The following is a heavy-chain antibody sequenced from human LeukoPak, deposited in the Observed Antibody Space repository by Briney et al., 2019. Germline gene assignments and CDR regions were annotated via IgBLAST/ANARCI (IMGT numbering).Heavy chain of an antibody. V-gene: IGHV3-21*01. J-gene: IGHJ4*02. CDR1: GFTFSKYS. CDR2: ISSSSSYI. Sequence: GGSLRLSCAASGFTFSKYSMNWVRQAPGKGLEWVSFISSSSSYIYYADSVKGRFTISRDNSKNTLYLQMNSLRAEDTAVYYCARDAYNWKGVSYWGQGTLVTVSS. D-gene: IGHD1-1*01. CDR3: ARDAYNWKGVSY.